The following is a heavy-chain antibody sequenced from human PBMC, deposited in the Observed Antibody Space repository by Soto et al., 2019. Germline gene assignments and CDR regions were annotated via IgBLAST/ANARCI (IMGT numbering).Heavy chain of an antibody. Sequence: QVQLVQSGAEVKKPGASVKVSCKAFGYPFTSYHITWVRQAPGQGLEWMGWINGHNGETNYAQKFQGRVSMTTHTSTSTAYMELRSLRSDDTAVYYCARYCTNGVCYHNWFDPWGQGTPVTVSS. V-gene: IGHV1-18*01. CDR3: ARYCTNGVCYHNWFDP. CDR1: GYPFTSYH. CDR2: INGHNGET. D-gene: IGHD2-8*01. J-gene: IGHJ5*02.